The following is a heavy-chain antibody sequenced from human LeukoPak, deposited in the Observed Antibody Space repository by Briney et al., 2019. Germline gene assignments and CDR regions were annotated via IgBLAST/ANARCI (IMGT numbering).Heavy chain of an antibody. J-gene: IGHJ4*02. CDR1: GYTFTDHY. CDR3: ARGTTQYSSSAFDY. CDR2: IKPNSGAT. D-gene: IGHD6-13*01. Sequence: ASVKVSCKASGYTFTDHYMHWVRRAPGQGLEGMAWIKPNSGATNYAQKFQGRLTMTWDTSISTAYMELSRLRFDDTAVYYCARGTTQYSSSAFDYWGQGSLVTVSS. V-gene: IGHV1-2*02.